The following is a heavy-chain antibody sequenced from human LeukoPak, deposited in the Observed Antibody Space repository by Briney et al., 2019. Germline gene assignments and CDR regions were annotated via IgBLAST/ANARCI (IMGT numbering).Heavy chain of an antibody. J-gene: IGHJ4*02. CDR2: MNPDSGNT. Sequence: ASVKVSCKAARYTFSSYDINWVRQAPGQGLEWMGWMNPDSGNTGYAQKFQGRVTMTRNTSISTAYMEVGGLTSDDTAVYFCARGSHRGYCTTSDCYTVDYWGQGTLVSVSS. CDR3: ARGSHRGYCTTSDCYTVDY. CDR1: RYTFSSYD. D-gene: IGHD2-8*01. V-gene: IGHV1-8*01.